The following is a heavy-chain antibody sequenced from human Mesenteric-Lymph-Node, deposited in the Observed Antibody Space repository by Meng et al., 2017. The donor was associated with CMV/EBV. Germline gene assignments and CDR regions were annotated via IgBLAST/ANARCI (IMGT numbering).Heavy chain of an antibody. V-gene: IGHV1-24*01. CDR3: AAPEVGYCISASCYGLDY. CDR2: FDPGDDER. D-gene: IGHD2-2*01. Sequence: TLTELALYWVRQGPGKGLEWMGGFDPGDDERVYAQKFQGRVTMTEDTSTDTAYMELRSLGSEDTAVYYCAAPEVGYCISASCYGLDYWGQGTLVTVSS. J-gene: IGHJ4*02. CDR1: TLTELA.